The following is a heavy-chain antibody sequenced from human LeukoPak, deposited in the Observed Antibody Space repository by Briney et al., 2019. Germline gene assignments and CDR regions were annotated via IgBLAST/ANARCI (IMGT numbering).Heavy chain of an antibody. D-gene: IGHD3-10*01. CDR3: ARDGYYGSGSYSYYYGMDV. V-gene: IGHV3-21*01. CDR2: ISSSSSYI. Sequence: GGSLRLSCAASGFTFSSYSMNWVRQAPGKGLEWVSSISSSSSYIYYADSVKGRFTISRDNAKNSLYLQMNSPRAEDTAVYYCARDGYYGSGSYSYYYGMDVWGKGTTVTVSS. J-gene: IGHJ6*04. CDR1: GFTFSSYS.